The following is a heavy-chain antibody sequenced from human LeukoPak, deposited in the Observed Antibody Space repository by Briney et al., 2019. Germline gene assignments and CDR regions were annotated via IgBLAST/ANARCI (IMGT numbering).Heavy chain of an antibody. Sequence: NASETLSLTCTVSGGSISSYYWSWIRQPAVKGLEWIGRIYTSGSTNYNPSLKSRVTMSVDTSKNQFSLKLSSVTAADTAVYYCARGHLQYCSGGSCYSNWFDPWGQGTLVTVSS. CDR1: GGSISSYY. D-gene: IGHD2-15*01. J-gene: IGHJ5*02. V-gene: IGHV4-4*07. CDR3: ARGHLQYCSGGSCYSNWFDP. CDR2: IYTSGST.